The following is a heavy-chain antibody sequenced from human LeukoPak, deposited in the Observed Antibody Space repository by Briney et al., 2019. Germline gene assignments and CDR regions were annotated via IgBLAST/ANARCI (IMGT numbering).Heavy chain of an antibody. CDR1: GSTFSDYA. V-gene: IGHV3-15*01. CDR3: TTAGVVPRVRI. D-gene: IGHD2-2*01. CDR2: IKSKTDGGTT. J-gene: IGHJ4*02. Sequence: GGSLRLSCTDSGSTFSDYAMSWVRQAPGKGLEWVGRIKSKTDGGTTDYAAPVKGRFTISRDDSKNTLYLQMNSLKTEDTAVYYCTTAGVVPRVRIWGQGTLVTVSS.